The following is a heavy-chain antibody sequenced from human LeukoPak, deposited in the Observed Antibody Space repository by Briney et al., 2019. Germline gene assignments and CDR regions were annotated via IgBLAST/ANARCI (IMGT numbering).Heavy chain of an antibody. Sequence: SETLSLTCSVSGGSISRYYWSWIRRPPGKGLEWIGYTFHSGSTKYNPSLKSRVTISLDTSKQQFSLKLTSVTATDTAVYFCARHEGHCTGGNCYSNAFDVWGQGTMVTVSS. CDR2: TFHSGST. J-gene: IGHJ3*01. CDR1: GGSISRYY. D-gene: IGHD2-15*01. CDR3: ARHEGHCTGGNCYSNAFDV. V-gene: IGHV4-59*08.